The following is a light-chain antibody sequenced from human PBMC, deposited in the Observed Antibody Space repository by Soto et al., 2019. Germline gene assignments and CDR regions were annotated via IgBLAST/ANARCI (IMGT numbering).Light chain of an antibody. CDR2: GAS. CDR3: QQYGSSPPFT. J-gene: IGKJ5*01. CDR1: QSVSSSY. Sequence: EIVLTQSPGTLSLSPGERATISCRASQSVSSSYLAWYQQKPGQAPRLLIYGASSRATGIPDRFSGSGSGTDFTLTISILEPEDFAVYYCQQYGSSPPFTFGQGTRLEIK. V-gene: IGKV3-20*01.